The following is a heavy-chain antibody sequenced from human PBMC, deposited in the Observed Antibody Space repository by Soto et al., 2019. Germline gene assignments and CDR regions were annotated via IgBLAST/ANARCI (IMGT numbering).Heavy chain of an antibody. CDR3: AKKKLFLEWLPPGHYYYNRDV. V-gene: IGHV4-59*01. CDR2: IYYSGST. CDR1: GGSISRYY. Sequence: SETLSLTCTVSGGSISRYYWSWIRQPPGKGLEWIGYIYYSGSTNYNPSLKSRVTISVDTSKNQFSLKLSSVTAADTAVYYCAKKKLFLEWLPPGHYYYNRDVGGKGTTAT. D-gene: IGHD3-3*01. J-gene: IGHJ6*03.